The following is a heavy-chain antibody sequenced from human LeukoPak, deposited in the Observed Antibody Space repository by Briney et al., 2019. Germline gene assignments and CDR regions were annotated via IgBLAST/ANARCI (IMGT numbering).Heavy chain of an antibody. CDR1: GGSISSSSYY. CDR2: IYYSGCT. Sequence: TSETLSLTCTVSGGSISSSSYYWGWIRQPPGKGLGWIGSIYYSGCTNYNPALKTRVTLSVDTSKHQFSLKLSSVTAADTAVYSCARQGFEITFGGVIVPDAFDIWGQGTMVTVSS. V-gene: IGHV4-39*01. J-gene: IGHJ3*02. CDR3: ARQGFEITFGGVIVPDAFDI. D-gene: IGHD3-16*02.